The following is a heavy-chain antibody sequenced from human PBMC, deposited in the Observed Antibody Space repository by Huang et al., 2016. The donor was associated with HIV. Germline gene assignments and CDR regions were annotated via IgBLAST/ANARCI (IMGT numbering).Heavy chain of an antibody. CDR3: ARRFSSSSGYFDY. CDR2: IFPDDSAP. V-gene: IGHV5-51*01. Sequence: VQLVQSGAEVKKPGESLKIYCKGSGYSFSSYWIAWVRQMPGNGLEWMGIIFPDDSAPTNSPSFEGQFPLSADKSIGTAYLQWSSLKASDTAMYYCARRFSSSSGYFDYWGQGSLVTVSS. D-gene: IGHD6-6*01. CDR1: GYSFSSYW. J-gene: IGHJ4*02.